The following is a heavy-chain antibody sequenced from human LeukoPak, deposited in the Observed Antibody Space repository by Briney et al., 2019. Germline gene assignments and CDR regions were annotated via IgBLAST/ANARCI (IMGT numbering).Heavy chain of an antibody. Sequence: GGSLRLSCGPSGLNFVYHAMQGVRQAPGKGLEWVALISYDGGNIYYADSVQGRFTISRDNSKNTLYLQMNSLRPEDTAVNYCARDPPFGSGWSQNYFDYRGQGTLVTVSS. D-gene: IGHD6-19*01. CDR3: ARDPPFGSGWSQNYFDY. CDR1: GLNFVYHA. CDR2: ISYDGGNI. J-gene: IGHJ4*02. V-gene: IGHV3-30*04.